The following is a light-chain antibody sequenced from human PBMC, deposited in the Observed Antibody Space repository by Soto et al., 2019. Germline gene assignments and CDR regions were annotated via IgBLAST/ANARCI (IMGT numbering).Light chain of an antibody. CDR1: SSDVGGYNY. J-gene: IGLJ1*01. CDR3: SSYTSSSPWV. CDR2: DVS. V-gene: IGLV2-14*01. Sequence: QSVLTQPASVSGSPLQSITISCTGTSSDVGGYNYVSWYQQHPGKAPKLMIYDVSNRPSGVSNRFSGSKSGNTASLTISVLQAEDEADYYCSSYTSSSPWVFGTGTKVTVL.